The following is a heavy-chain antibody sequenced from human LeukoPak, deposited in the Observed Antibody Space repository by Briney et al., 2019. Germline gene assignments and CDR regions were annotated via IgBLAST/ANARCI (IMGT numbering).Heavy chain of an antibody. J-gene: IGHJ4*02. CDR1: GGSFSGYY. CDR3: ARRGGQWLVRGLFDY. D-gene: IGHD6-19*01. V-gene: IGHV4-34*01. CDR2: INHSGST. Sequence: SETQSLTCAVYGGSFSGYYWSWIRQPPGKGLEWIGEINHSGSTNYNPSLKSRVTISVDTSKNQFSLKLSSVTAADTAVYYCARRGGQWLVRGLFDYWGQGTLVTVSS.